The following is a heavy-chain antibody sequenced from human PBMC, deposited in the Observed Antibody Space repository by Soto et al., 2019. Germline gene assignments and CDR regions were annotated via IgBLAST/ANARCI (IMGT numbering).Heavy chain of an antibody. CDR2: IGSSSTTR. Sequence: VGSLRLPCAASGFTFSTYSMNWVRQAPGKGLEWVSFIGSSSTTRYYADSVKGRFTISRDNAKNSLYLQMNSLRAEDTAVYYCARDPANCRTTSCYAFFDYWGLGTLVTVSS. CDR3: ARDPANCRTTSCYAFFDY. CDR1: GFTFSTYS. D-gene: IGHD2-2*01. J-gene: IGHJ4*02. V-gene: IGHV3-48*01.